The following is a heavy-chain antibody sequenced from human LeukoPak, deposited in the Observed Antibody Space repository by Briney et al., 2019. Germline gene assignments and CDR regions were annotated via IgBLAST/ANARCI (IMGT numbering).Heavy chain of an antibody. V-gene: IGHV3-53*01. CDR2: IYSGGST. CDR1: RFTVTSNY. J-gene: IGHJ4*02. D-gene: IGHD3-10*01. Sequence: PAGSLRLSCAASRFTVTSNYMSWVRQAQGKGLEWVSAIYSGGSTYYADSVKGRFTISRDNSKNTLYLQMNSLRAEDTAVYYCARAKRYDNRGTLDYWGQGTLVTVSS. CDR3: ARAKRYDNRGTLDY.